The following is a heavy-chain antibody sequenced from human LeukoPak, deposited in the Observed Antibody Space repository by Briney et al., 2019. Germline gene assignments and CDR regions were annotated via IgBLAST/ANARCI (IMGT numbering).Heavy chain of an antibody. V-gene: IGHV3-30-3*01. CDR2: ISYDGSNK. Sequence: PGGSLRLSCAASGFTFSSYAMHWVRQAPGKGLEWVAVISYDGSNKYYADSVKGRFTISRDNSKNTLYLQMNSLRAEDTAVYYCARDMEDTAMVTADYWGQGTLVTASS. CDR1: GFTFSSYA. CDR3: ARDMEDTAMVTADY. D-gene: IGHD5-18*01. J-gene: IGHJ4*02.